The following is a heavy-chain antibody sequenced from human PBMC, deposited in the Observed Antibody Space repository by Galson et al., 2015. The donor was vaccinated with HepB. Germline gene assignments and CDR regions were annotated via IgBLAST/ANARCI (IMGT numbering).Heavy chain of an antibody. CDR3: ARGGIAVAGNDY. CDR2: IWYDGSNK. J-gene: IGHJ4*02. V-gene: IGHV3-33*01. Sequence: SLRLSCAASGFTFSSYGMHWVRPAPGKGLEWVAVIWYDGSNKYYADSVKGRFTISRDNSKNTLYLQMNSLRAEDTAVYYCARGGIAVAGNDYWGPGTLVTVSS. D-gene: IGHD6-19*01. CDR1: GFTFSSYG.